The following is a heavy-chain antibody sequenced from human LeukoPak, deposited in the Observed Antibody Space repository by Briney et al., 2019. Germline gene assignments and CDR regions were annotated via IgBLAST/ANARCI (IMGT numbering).Heavy chain of an antibody. CDR2: IKQAGSEK. D-gene: IGHD2-21*02. Sequence: GGSLRLSCAASGFTFSSYWMTWVRQAPGKGLEWVANIKQAGSEKYYVDSVKGRFTISRDNAQNSLYLQMNSLRAEDTAVYYCARRVVTATDDAFDIWGQGIMVTVSS. J-gene: IGHJ3*02. V-gene: IGHV3-7*03. CDR3: ARRVVTATDDAFDI. CDR1: GFTFSSYW.